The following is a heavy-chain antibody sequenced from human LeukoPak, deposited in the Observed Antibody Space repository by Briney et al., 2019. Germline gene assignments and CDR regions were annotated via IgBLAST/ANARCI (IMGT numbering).Heavy chain of an antibody. CDR2: INPSGGST. J-gene: IGHJ4*02. CDR1: GGTFSNDA. V-gene: IGHV1-46*01. Sequence: AASVKVSCKASGGTFSNDAISWVRQAPGQGLEWMGRINPSGGSTSYAQKFQGRVTMTRDPSTSTVYMELSSLRSEDTAVYYCARDREMATIRPPRYYFDYWGQGTLVTVSS. CDR3: ARDREMATIRPPRYYFDY. D-gene: IGHD5-24*01.